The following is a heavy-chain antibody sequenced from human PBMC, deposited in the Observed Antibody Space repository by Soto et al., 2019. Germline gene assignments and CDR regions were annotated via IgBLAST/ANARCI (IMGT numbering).Heavy chain of an antibody. D-gene: IGHD2-2*01. CDR3: ARVYCSSTSCSYYYGMDV. CDR2: INAGNGNT. CDR1: GYTFTSYA. J-gene: IGHJ6*02. Sequence: QVQLVQSGAEVKKPGASVKVSCKASGYTFTSYAMHWVRQAPGQRLEWMGWINAGNGNTKYSQKFQGRVTITRDTSASTAYMELSSLRSEDTAGYYCARVYCSSTSCSYYYGMDVWGQGTTVTVSS. V-gene: IGHV1-3*01.